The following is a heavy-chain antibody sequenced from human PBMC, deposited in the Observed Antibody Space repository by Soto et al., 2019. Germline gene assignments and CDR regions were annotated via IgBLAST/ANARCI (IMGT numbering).Heavy chain of an antibody. V-gene: IGHV3-48*04. CDR1: GFTLSSYS. CDR3: ARGYCGGDCYPTGSHYYYGMDV. CDR2: ISSSGGTI. Sequence: PGGSLRLSCAASGFTLSSYSMNWVRQAPGKGLEWVSYISSSGGTIYYADSVKGRFTISRDNAKNSLYLQMNSLRAEDTAVYYCARGYCGGDCYPTGSHYYYGMDVWGQGTTVTVSS. J-gene: IGHJ6*02. D-gene: IGHD2-21*02.